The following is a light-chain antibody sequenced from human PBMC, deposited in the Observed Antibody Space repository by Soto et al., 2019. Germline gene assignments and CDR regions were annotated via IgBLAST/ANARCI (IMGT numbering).Light chain of an antibody. CDR1: SSDVGGYNY. CDR2: EVS. CDR3: SSYTSSSPLV. V-gene: IGLV2-14*01. J-gene: IGLJ1*01. Sequence: QSALTQPASVSGAPGQSITISCTETSSDVGGYNYVSWYQQHPDKAPKLVIYEVSNRPSGVSNRFSGSKSGNTASLTISGLQAEDEADYYCSSYTSSSPLVFGTGTKV.